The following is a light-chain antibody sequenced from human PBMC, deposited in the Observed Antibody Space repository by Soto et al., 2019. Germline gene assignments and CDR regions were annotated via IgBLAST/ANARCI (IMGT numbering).Light chain of an antibody. V-gene: IGKV3-15*01. CDR3: QQYNSWPPIT. CDR2: GAS. J-gene: IGKJ5*01. Sequence: EIVMTQSPGTVSVSPGERATLSCRASQSVSSNLAWYQQQPGQPPRLLIYGASTRATGIPARFSGSGSGTEFTLTISRLQSEDFAVYYCQQYNSWPPITFGQGTRLEIK. CDR1: QSVSSN.